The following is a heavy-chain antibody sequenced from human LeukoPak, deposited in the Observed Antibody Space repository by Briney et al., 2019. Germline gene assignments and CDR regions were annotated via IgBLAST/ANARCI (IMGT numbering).Heavy chain of an antibody. J-gene: IGHJ6*02. CDR2: INPNRGGT. Sequence: ASVKVSCKASGYTFTDDYVQWVRQAPGQGLEWMGWINPNRGGTNYAQKFQGRVTMTRDTSISTAYMELSRLRSDDTAVYYCARDHCTSTGCYENYYYGLDVWGQGTTVTVSS. D-gene: IGHD2-2*01. CDR1: GYTFTDDY. V-gene: IGHV1-2*02. CDR3: ARDHCTSTGCYENYYYGLDV.